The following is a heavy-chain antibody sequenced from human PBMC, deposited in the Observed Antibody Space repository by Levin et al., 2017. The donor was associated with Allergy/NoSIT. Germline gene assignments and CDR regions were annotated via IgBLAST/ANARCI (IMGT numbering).Heavy chain of an antibody. CDR3: ARLQRGPWHFDS. J-gene: IGHJ4*02. Sequence: PGGSLRLSCLVSGLTFRSHWLSWVRQAPGKGLEWVATINPDGGDKSYLDSVKGRTTISRDNAKDSFFLQMNSLSAEDTAVYYCARLQRGPWHFDSWGQGTLVTVSS. D-gene: IGHD6-25*01. CDR2: INPDGGDK. V-gene: IGHV3-7*01. CDR1: GLTFRSHW.